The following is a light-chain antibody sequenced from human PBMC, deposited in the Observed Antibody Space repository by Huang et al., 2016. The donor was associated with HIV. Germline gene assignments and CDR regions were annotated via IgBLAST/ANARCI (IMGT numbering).Light chain of an antibody. CDR1: QSVNNK. Sequence: EVVMTQSPVTLSVSPGERATRSCRASQSVNNKLAWFQQRPGPAPRLLIHDASIRATGIPDRFSGSGSGTEFTLTISSLQSEDFAVYYCQQYNNWPPWTFGQGTKVEIK. CDR2: DAS. V-gene: IGKV3-15*01. CDR3: QQYNNWPPWT. J-gene: IGKJ1*01.